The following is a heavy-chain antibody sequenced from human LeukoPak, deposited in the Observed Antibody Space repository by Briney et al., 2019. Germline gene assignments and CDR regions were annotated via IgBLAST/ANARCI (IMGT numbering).Heavy chain of an antibody. CDR2: INTDGRIT. CDR3: AKGTYTAYNSGCAY. Sequence: PPGGSLRLSCAASGFTFSSYWMHWVRQAPGKGLVWVSRINTDGRITNYADSVKGRFTISRDNSRNTLYLQMNSLRTEDTALYYCAKGTYTAYNSGCAYWGQGTLVTVSS. D-gene: IGHD5-24*01. V-gene: IGHV3-74*01. J-gene: IGHJ4*02. CDR1: GFTFSSYW.